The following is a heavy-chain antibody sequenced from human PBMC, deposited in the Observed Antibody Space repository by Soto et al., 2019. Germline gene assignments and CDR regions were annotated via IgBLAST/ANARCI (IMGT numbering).Heavy chain of an antibody. CDR1: GYTFTSYG. V-gene: IGHV1-18*04. J-gene: IGHJ6*02. CDR3: ARESLAVAGLSKYYSCIDV. CDR2: VSAYNGNT. Sequence: ASVKVSCKASGYTFTSYGISWVRQAPGQGLEWMGWVSAYNGNTNYAQKLQGRVTMTTDTSTSTAYMELRSLRSDDTAVYYCARESLAVAGLSKYYSCIDVCDQGTTVTVSS. D-gene: IGHD6-19*01.